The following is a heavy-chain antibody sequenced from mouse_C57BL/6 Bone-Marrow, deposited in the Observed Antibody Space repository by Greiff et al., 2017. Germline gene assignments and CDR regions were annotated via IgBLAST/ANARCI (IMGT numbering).Heavy chain of an antibody. Sequence: EVQLVESGEGLVKPGGSLKLSCAASGFTFSSYAMSWVRQTPEKRLEWVAYISSGGDYIYYADTVKGRFTISRDNARNTLYLQMSSLKSEDTAMYYCTKDPPYDYGRSYWYFDVWGTGTTVTVSS. J-gene: IGHJ1*03. D-gene: IGHD1-1*01. V-gene: IGHV5-9-1*02. CDR3: TKDPPYDYGRSYWYFDV. CDR1: GFTFSSYA. CDR2: ISSGGDYI.